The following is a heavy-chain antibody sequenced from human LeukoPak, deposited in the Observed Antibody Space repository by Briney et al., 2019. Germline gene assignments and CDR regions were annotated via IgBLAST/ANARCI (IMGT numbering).Heavy chain of an antibody. V-gene: IGHV3-11*04. Sequence: GGSLRLSCAASGFTFSDYYMSWIRQAPGKGLEWVSYISSSGSTIYYADSVKGRFTISRDNAKNSLYLQMNSLRAEDTAVYYCASGVMAPSPYYYYMDVWGKGTTVTVSS. D-gene: IGHD3-3*01. J-gene: IGHJ6*03. CDR2: ISSSGSTI. CDR1: GFTFSDYY. CDR3: ASGVMAPSPYYYYMDV.